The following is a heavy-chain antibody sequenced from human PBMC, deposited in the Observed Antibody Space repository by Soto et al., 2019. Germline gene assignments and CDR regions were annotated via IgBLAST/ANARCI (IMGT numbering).Heavy chain of an antibody. D-gene: IGHD5-12*01. V-gene: IGHV1-18*01. CDR2: ISTYNGDT. CDR1: GYTFTRAG. CDR3: AREGVATYYYYGMDA. Sequence: QVQLVQSGAEVKKPGASVKVSCKASGYTFTRAGISWVRQAPGQGLEWMGWISTYNGDTNYAQTFQGRVTMTTDTSTSTVHMEVRSLRSDDTAVYYCAREGVATYYYYGMDAWCQGTPVTVSS. J-gene: IGHJ6*02.